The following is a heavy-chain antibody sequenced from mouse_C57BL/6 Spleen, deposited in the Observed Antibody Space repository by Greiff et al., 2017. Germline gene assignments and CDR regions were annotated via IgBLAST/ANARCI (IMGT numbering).Heavy chain of an antibody. Sequence: EVKLVESGGGLVQPKGSLKLSCAASGFTFNTYAMHWVRQAPGKGLEWVARIRSKSSNYATYYADSVKDRFTISRDDSQSMLYLQMNNLKTEDTAMYYCVREEITTVVDYVDYWGQGTTLTVSS. V-gene: IGHV10-3*01. J-gene: IGHJ2*01. CDR3: VREEITTVVDYVDY. D-gene: IGHD1-1*01. CDR1: GFTFNTYA. CDR2: IRSKSSNYAT.